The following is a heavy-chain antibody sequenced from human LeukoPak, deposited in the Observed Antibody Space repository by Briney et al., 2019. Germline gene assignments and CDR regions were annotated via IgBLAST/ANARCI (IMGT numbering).Heavy chain of an antibody. CDR1: GGSLSSGDYY. J-gene: IGHJ3*02. V-gene: IGHV4-30-4*01. CDR2: IYYSWST. Sequence: SQTLSLTCTVSGGSLSSGDYYWSWIRQPPGKGLEWIGYIYYSWSTYYNPSLKSRVTISVDTSKNQFSLKLSSVTAADTAVYYCARVREVWYSSSWHDAFDIWGQGTLVSVSS. CDR3: ARVREVWYSSSWHDAFDI. D-gene: IGHD6-13*01.